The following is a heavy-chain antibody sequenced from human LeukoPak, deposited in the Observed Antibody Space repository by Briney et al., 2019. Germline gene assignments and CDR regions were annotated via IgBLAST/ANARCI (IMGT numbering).Heavy chain of an antibody. CDR1: GGSISGFY. CDR2: ISHSGST. CDR3: ARAGTYIGPFDP. D-gene: IGHD3-10*01. Sequence: SETLSLTCTVSGGSISGFYWTWIRQPPGKGLEWIGYISHSGSTYYNPSLKSRVTISLDTSKSQFSLMLRSVTAADTAVYYCARAGTYIGPFDPWGQGTLVTVSS. J-gene: IGHJ5*02. V-gene: IGHV4-59*01.